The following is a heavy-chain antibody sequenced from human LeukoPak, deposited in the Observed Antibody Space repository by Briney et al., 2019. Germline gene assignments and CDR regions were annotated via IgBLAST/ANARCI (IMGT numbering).Heavy chain of an antibody. CDR3: ARDSILYGSGSLDY. CDR2: ISSSSSYI. J-gene: IGHJ4*02. CDR1: GFTFSSYS. D-gene: IGHD3-10*01. V-gene: IGHV3-21*01. Sequence: SGGSLRLSCAASGFTFSSYSMNWVRQAPGKGLEWVSSISSSSSYIYYADSVKGRFTISRDNAKNSLYLQMNSLRAEDTAVYYCARDSILYGSGSLDYWGQGTLVTVSS.